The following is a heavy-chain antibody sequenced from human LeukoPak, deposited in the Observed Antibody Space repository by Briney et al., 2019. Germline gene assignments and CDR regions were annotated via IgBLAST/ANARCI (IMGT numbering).Heavy chain of an antibody. D-gene: IGHD6-13*01. CDR2: ISGSGGST. V-gene: IGHV3-23*01. CDR1: GFTFSNYA. Sequence: QTGGSLRLSCAASGFTFSNYAMSWVRQAPGKGLEWVSAISGSGGSTYYADSVKGRFTISRDNSKNTLYLQMNSLRAEDTAVYYCAKDGQFSSSWYDYWGQGTLVTVSS. CDR3: AKDGQFSSSWYDY. J-gene: IGHJ4*02.